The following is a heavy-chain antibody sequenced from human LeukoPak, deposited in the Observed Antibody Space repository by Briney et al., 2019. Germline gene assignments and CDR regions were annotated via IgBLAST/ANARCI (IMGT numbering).Heavy chain of an antibody. D-gene: IGHD3-16*01. CDR2: ISKDGSDT. CDR3: AKSRAQIMITLGDV. Sequence: PGGSLRLSCAASGFTFNTYGMHWVRQAPGKGLEWVAVISKDGSDTSYADSVKGRFTISRDNSKDTMFLQMNSLRREDTAVYYCAKSRAQIMITLGDVWGQGTTVTVAS. J-gene: IGHJ6*02. CDR1: GFTFNTYG. V-gene: IGHV3-30*18.